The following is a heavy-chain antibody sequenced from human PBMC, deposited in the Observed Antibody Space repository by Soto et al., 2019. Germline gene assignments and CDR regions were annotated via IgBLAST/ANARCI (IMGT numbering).Heavy chain of an antibody. CDR2: IYYSGST. CDR1: ADSISSSSYF. V-gene: IGHV4-39*07. D-gene: IGHD3-10*01. Sequence: TSETLSLTCTVSADSISSSSYFWGWIRQPPGKGLEWIGTIYYSGSTTYNPSLKSRVTISVDTSKSQLSLKLSSVTAADTAVYYCARERIAWGSGSFNGMDVWGQGTTVTVSS. CDR3: ARERIAWGSGSFNGMDV. J-gene: IGHJ6*02.